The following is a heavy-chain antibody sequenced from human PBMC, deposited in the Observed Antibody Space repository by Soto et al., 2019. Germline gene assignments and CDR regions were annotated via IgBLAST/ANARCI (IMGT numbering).Heavy chain of an antibody. D-gene: IGHD6-13*01. J-gene: IGHJ4*02. CDR1: GYTFTSYG. CDR2: INPSGDST. CDR3: TSSSSWLSSL. V-gene: IGHV1-46*01. Sequence: ASVKVSCKASGYTFTSYGISWVRQAPGQGLEWMGIINPSGDSTSYAQKFQGRVTMTRDTSTSTVYMELSSLRSEDTAVYYCTSSSSWLSSLWGQGTLVTVSS.